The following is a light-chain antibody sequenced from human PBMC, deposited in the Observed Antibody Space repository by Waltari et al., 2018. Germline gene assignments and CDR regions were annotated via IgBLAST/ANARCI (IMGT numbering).Light chain of an antibody. CDR1: QSVSNSY. J-gene: IGKJ2*01. V-gene: IGKV3-20*01. CDR3: QQYSYSPNT. Sequence: EIVLTQSPGTLSLSPGERATLSCRASQSVSNSYLAWYQQKPGQAPRLLIFDASNRATGIPDRFSGSGSGTDFTLTISRLEPEDFAVYFCQQYSYSPNTFGQGTKLEI. CDR2: DAS.